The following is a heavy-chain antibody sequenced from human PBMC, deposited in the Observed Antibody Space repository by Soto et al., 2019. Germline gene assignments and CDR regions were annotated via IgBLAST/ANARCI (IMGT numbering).Heavy chain of an antibody. CDR3: ARLGGSSSSLFDY. CDR1: GGSISSSSYY. CDR2: IYYSGST. D-gene: IGHD6-6*01. Sequence: SETLSLTCTVSGGSISSSSYYWGWIRQPPGKRLEWIGSIYYSGSTYYNPSLKSRVTISVVTSKNQFSLKLSSVTAADTAVYYCARLGGSSSSLFDYWGQGTLVTVSS. V-gene: IGHV4-39*01. J-gene: IGHJ4*02.